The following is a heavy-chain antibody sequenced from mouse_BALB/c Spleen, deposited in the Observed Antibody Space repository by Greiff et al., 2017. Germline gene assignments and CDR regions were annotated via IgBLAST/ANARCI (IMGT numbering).Heavy chain of an antibody. CDR2: ISSGGSYT. Sequence: EVQRVESGGGLVKPGGSLKLSCAASGFTFSSYAMSWVRQSPEKRLEWVAEISSGGSYTYYPDTVTGRFTISRDNAKNTLYLEMSSLRSEDTAMYYCARENGNSAWFAYWGQGTLVTVSA. D-gene: IGHD2-1*01. V-gene: IGHV5-9-4*01. CDR1: GFTFSSYA. J-gene: IGHJ3*01. CDR3: ARENGNSAWFAY.